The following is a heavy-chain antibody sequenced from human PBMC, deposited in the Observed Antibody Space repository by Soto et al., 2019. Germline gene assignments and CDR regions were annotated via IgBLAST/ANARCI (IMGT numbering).Heavy chain of an antibody. CDR3: ARDQRVNTMIVASETEFDY. J-gene: IGHJ4*02. CDR2: ISYDGSNK. V-gene: IGHV3-30-3*01. Sequence: GGSLRLCCAASGFTFSSYAMHWVRQAPGKGLEWVAVISYDGSNKYYADSVKGRFTISRDNSKNTLYLQMNSLRAEDTAVYYCARDQRVNTMIVASETEFDYWGQGTLVTVSS. CDR1: GFTFSSYA. D-gene: IGHD3-22*01.